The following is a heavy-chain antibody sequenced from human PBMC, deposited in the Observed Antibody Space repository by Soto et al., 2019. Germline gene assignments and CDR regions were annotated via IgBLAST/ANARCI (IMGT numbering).Heavy chain of an antibody. CDR2: ISSSGSTA. J-gene: IGHJ4*02. V-gene: IGHV3-48*03. CDR3: TRAAWFPYLSFY. CDR1: GFTFSRFE. D-gene: IGHD3-10*01. Sequence: RLSCAGSGFTFSRFELHWVRQAPGKGLEWISYISSSGSTAYYASSVEGRFTISRDNANNSVYLQMDSLRAEDTALYYCTRAAWFPYLSFYWGQGALVTVSS.